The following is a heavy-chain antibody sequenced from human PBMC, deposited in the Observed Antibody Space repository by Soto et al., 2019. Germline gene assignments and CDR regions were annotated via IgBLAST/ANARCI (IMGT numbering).Heavy chain of an antibody. V-gene: IGHV3-20*04. CDR3: VRSGDYRSGSYWYFFDY. Sequence: SGGSLRLSCTMSGFNVDDYGMSWVRHAPGKGLEWVSGIYWKGGNRHYADSVKGRFTITRDNAKNSLYLQLDSLRAEDTALYYCVRSGDYRSGSYWYFFDYWGQGTQVTVSS. CDR1: GFNVDDYG. CDR2: IYWKGGNR. D-gene: IGHD3-10*01. J-gene: IGHJ4*02.